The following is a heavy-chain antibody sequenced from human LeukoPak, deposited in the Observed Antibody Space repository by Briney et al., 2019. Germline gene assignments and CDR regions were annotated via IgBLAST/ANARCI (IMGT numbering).Heavy chain of an antibody. CDR1: GYTFTSYG. CDR3: ARAIAVAGSAFDI. Sequence: ASVKVSCKASGYTFTSYGISWVRQAPGQGLEWMGWISAYNGNTNYAQKFQGRVTMTRDTSISTAYMELSRLRSDDTAVYYCARAIAVAGSAFDIWGQGTMVTVSS. J-gene: IGHJ3*02. D-gene: IGHD6-19*01. CDR2: ISAYNGNT. V-gene: IGHV1-18*01.